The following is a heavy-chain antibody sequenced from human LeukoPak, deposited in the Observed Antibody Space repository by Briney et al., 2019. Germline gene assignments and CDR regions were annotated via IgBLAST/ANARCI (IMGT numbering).Heavy chain of an antibody. CDR1: GYTFTSYD. CDR3: ARAYYYYYYMDV. CDR2: MNPNSGNT. J-gene: IGHJ6*03. V-gene: IGHV1-8*03. Sequence: ASVKVSCKASGYTFTSYDINWVRQATGQGLEWMGWMNPNSGNTGYEQKLQGRVTITRNTSISTAYMELSSLRSEDTAVYYCARAYYYYYYMDVWGKGTTVTVSS.